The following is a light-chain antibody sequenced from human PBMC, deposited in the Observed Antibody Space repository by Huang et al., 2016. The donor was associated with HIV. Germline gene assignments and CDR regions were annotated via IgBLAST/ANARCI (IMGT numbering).Light chain of an antibody. Sequence: DIIMTQSPDSLAVSLVVRAPLNCRSRQSVYSSSTSKDYMAWFQQKPGKPPRLLLFWASTREAGVPDRFSGSGSVTHFTLTIANLEAEDAAIYYCHQYYSSPQTFGQGTRVEVK. V-gene: IGKV4-1*01. CDR2: WAS. CDR3: HQYYSSPQT. J-gene: IGKJ4*01. CDR1: QSVYSSSTSKDY.